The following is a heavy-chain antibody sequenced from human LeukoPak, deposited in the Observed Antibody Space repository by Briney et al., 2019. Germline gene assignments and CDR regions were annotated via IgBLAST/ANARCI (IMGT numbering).Heavy chain of an antibody. V-gene: IGHV3-23*01. D-gene: IGHD6-13*01. CDR2: ISGSGGST. CDR1: GFTFSSYA. Sequence: GGSLRLSCAASGFTFSSYAMSWVRQAPGKGLEWVSAISGSGGSTYYADSVKGRFTISRDNSKNTLYLQMNSLRAEGTAVYYCTKVRSSSWYQTFDYWGQGTLVTVSS. J-gene: IGHJ4*02. CDR3: TKVRSSSWYQTFDY.